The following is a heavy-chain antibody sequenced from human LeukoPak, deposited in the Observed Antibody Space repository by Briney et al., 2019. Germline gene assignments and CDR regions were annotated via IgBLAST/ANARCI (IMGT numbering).Heavy chain of an antibody. Sequence: GGSLRLSCAASGFTFSSYAMSWVRQAPGKGLEWVSSISSSSSYIYYADSVKGRFTISRDNAKNSLYLQMNSLRAEDTAVYYCARDISDIVVVVAASGDAFDIWGQGTMVTVSS. CDR3: ARDISDIVVVVAASGDAFDI. V-gene: IGHV3-21*01. D-gene: IGHD2-15*01. CDR1: GFTFSSYA. J-gene: IGHJ3*02. CDR2: ISSSSSYI.